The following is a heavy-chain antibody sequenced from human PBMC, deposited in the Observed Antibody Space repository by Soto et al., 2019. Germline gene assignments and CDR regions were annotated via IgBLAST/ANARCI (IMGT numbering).Heavy chain of an antibody. V-gene: IGHV4-30-4*01. D-gene: IGHD6-19*01. J-gene: IGHJ4*02. CDR3: ARYSSGWSNFDY. CDR2: IYYSGST. CDR1: GGSISSGDYY. Sequence: SETLSLTCTVSGGSISSGDYYWSWIRQPPGKGLEWIGYIYYSGSTYYNPSLKSRVTISVDTSKNQFSLKLSSVTAADTAVYYCARYSSGWSNFDYWGQGTLVTVSS.